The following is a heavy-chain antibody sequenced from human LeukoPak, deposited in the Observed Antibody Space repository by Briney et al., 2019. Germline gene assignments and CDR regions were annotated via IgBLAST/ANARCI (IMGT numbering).Heavy chain of an antibody. V-gene: IGHV3-23*01. J-gene: IGHJ6*02. CDR3: AKASPYCGGDCYSSYFYGMDV. D-gene: IGHD2-21*02. CDR2: ISGSGGTT. CDR1: GFTFSSYA. Sequence: GGSLRLSCAASGFTFSSYAMSWVRQAPGKGLESVSSISGSGGTTYYADSVKGRFTISRDNSKNTLYLQMNSLRAEDTAVYYCAKASPYCGGDCYSSYFYGMDVWGQGTTVTVSS.